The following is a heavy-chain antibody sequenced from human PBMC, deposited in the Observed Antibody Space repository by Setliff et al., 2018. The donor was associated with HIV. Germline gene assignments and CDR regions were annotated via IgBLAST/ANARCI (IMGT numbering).Heavy chain of an antibody. V-gene: IGHV4-31*01. D-gene: IGHD3-10*01. CDR2: IHYTGTT. Sequence: SETLSVTCTVSGGSISSSSYYWNWFRQYPGKGLEWIGYIHYTGTTNQNPSLRSLITISLDTSKNQFSLKLTSVTAADTAVYYCARAPYVSGSFGWFDPWCQGTLVTVSS. CDR3: ARAPYVSGSFGWFDP. CDR1: GGSISSSSYY. J-gene: IGHJ5*02.